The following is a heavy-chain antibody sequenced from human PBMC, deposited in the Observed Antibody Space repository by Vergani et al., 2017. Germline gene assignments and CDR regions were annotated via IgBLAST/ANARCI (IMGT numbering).Heavy chain of an antibody. V-gene: IGHV3-49*04. Sequence: EVQLVESGGGLVQPGRSLRLSCTASGFTFGDYAMSWVRQAPGKGLEWVGFIRSKAYGGTTEYAASVKGRFTISRDDSKSIAYLQINSLKTEDTAVYYCTRDPTDYYDSSGQAFDYWGQGTLVTVSS. CDR3: TRDPTDYYDSSGQAFDY. D-gene: IGHD3-22*01. J-gene: IGHJ4*02. CDR1: GFTFGDYA. CDR2: IRSKAYGGTT.